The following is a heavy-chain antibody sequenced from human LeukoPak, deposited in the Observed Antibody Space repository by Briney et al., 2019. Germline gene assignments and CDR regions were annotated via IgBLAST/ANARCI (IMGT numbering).Heavy chain of an antibody. CDR2: ISASNGNT. CDR3: ARDRPPSYYYDSSGYYRFDY. CDR1: GYTFNTYG. Sequence: GASVKVSCKASGYTFNTYGISWVRQAPGQGLEWMGWISASNGNTNYAQKFQGRVTMTTDTSTSTAYMELTSLRSDDTAVYYCARDRPPSYYYDSSGYYRFDYWGQGTLVTVSS. D-gene: IGHD3-22*01. J-gene: IGHJ4*02. V-gene: IGHV1-18*01.